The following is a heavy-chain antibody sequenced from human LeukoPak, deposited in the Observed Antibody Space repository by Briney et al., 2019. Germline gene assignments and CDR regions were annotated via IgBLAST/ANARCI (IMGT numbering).Heavy chain of an antibody. J-gene: IGHJ4*02. D-gene: IGHD3-9*01. CDR2: ISSSGSTK. CDR3: ARDFLTGYFDY. CDR1: GGSISSLY. V-gene: IGHV3-48*02. Sequence: PSETLSLTCSVSGGSISSLYWSWIRQPPGKGLEWVSYISSSGSTKYYADSVKGRFTISRDNVKNSLFLQMNSLSDEDTAVYYCARDFLTGYFDYWGQGTLVTVSS.